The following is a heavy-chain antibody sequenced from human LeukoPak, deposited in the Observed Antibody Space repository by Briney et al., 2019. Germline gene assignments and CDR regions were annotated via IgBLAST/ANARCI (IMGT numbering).Heavy chain of an antibody. Sequence: ASVKVSCKASGYTFTSYGISWVRQAPGQGLEWMGWISAYSGNTNYAQKLQGRVTMTTDTSTSTAYMELRGLRSDDTAVYYCAREVGVYDSSGYYSGNWFDPWGQGTLVTVSS. V-gene: IGHV1-18*01. CDR1: GYTFTSYG. CDR2: ISAYSGNT. CDR3: AREVGVYDSSGYYSGNWFDP. J-gene: IGHJ5*02. D-gene: IGHD3-22*01.